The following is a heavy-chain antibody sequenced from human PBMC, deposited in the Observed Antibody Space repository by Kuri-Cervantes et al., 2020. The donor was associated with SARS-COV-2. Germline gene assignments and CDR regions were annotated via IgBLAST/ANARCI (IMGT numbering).Heavy chain of an antibody. CDR1: GYTFTSYG. CDR2: INPNSGGT. V-gene: IGHV1-2*02. J-gene: IGHJ4*02. Sequence: ASVKVSCKASGYTFTSYGISWVRQAPGQGLEWMGWINPNSGGTNYAQKFQGRVTMTRDTSISTAYMELSRLRSDGTAVYYCARDPREYYYDSSGTIRTEESYFDYWGQGTLVTVSS. D-gene: IGHD3-22*01. CDR3: ARDPREYYYDSSGTIRTEESYFDY.